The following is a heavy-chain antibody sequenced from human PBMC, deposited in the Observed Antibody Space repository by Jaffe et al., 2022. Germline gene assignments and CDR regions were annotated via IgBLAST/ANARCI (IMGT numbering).Heavy chain of an antibody. D-gene: IGHD2-15*01. CDR3: AKDLGDCSGGSCHAWYFDL. V-gene: IGHV3-23*01. CDR1: GFTFSSYA. Sequence: EVQLLESGGGLVQPGGSLRLSCAASGFTFSSYAMSWVRQAPGKGLEWVSAISGSGGSTYYADSVKGRFTISRDNSKNTLYLQMNSLRAEDTAVYYCAKDLGDCSGGSCHAWYFDLWGRGTLVTVSS. J-gene: IGHJ2*01. CDR2: ISGSGGST.